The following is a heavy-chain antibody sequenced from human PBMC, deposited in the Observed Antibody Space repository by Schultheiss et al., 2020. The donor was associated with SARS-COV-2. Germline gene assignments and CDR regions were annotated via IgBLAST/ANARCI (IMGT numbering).Heavy chain of an antibody. CDR3: ARDVVVVPAAIRGADYSNYVT. CDR1: GGSISSGGYS. J-gene: IGHJ5*02. CDR2: IYYSGST. Sequence: SQTLSLTCTVSGGSISSGGYSWSWIRQPPGKGLEWIGYIYYSGSTNYNPSLKSRVTISVDTSKNQFSLKLSSVTAADTAVYYCARDVVVVPAAIRGADYSNYVTWGQGTLVTVSS. V-gene: IGHV4-61*08. D-gene: IGHD2-2*01.